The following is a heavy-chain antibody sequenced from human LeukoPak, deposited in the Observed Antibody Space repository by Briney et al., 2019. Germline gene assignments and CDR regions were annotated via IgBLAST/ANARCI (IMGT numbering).Heavy chain of an antibody. J-gene: IGHJ3*02. V-gene: IGHV3-30*02. CDR2: IRYDGSNK. Sequence: GGSLRLSCAASGFTFSSYGMHWVRQAPGKGLEWVAFIRYDGSNKYYADSVKGRFTISRDNSKNTLYLQMNSLRAEDTAVYYCAKDPNYDFWSGYYHAFDIWGQGTMVTVSS. D-gene: IGHD3-3*01. CDR3: AKDPNYDFWSGYYHAFDI. CDR1: GFTFSSYG.